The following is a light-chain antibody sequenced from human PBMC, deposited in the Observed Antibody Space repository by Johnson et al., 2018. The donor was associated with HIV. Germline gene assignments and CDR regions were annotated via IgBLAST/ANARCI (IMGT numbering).Light chain of an antibody. Sequence: QSVLTQPPSVSAAPGQKVTIPCSGSSSNIGNNYASWYQQVPGTAPKLLIYDNNKRPSGIPDRFSGSTSRTSATLGITGLQTGDEADYYCGTWDSSLSALAFGTGTKVTVL. CDR2: DNN. CDR3: GTWDSSLSALA. CDR1: SSNIGNNY. J-gene: IGLJ1*01. V-gene: IGLV1-51*01.